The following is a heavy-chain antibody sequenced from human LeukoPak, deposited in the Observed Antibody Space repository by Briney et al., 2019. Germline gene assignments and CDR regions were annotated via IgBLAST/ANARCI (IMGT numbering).Heavy chain of an antibody. Sequence: GGSLRLSCAASGFTFSSNAMHWVRQAPGKGLEWVAVISYDGSNKYYADSVKGRFTISRDNSKNTLYLQMNSLRAEDTAVYYCASAPGTSRDLKSDYWGQGTLVTVSS. CDR2: ISYDGSNK. D-gene: IGHD2-2*01. V-gene: IGHV3-30-3*01. CDR3: ASAPGTSRDLKSDY. J-gene: IGHJ4*02. CDR1: GFTFSSNA.